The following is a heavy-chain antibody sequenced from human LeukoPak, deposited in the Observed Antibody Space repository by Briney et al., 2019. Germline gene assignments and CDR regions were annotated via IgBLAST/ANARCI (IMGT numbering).Heavy chain of an antibody. J-gene: IGHJ3*02. CDR2: INPNSGGT. D-gene: IGHD1-1*01. CDR1: GYTFTGYY. V-gene: IGHV1-2*02. Sequence: ASVKVSCKASGYTFTGYYMHWVRQAPGQGLEWMGWINPNSGGTNYAQKFQGRVTMTRDTSISTAYMELSRLRSDDMAVYYCARFSQRTGTTYSFDIWGQGTMVTVSS. CDR3: ARFSQRTGTTYSFDI.